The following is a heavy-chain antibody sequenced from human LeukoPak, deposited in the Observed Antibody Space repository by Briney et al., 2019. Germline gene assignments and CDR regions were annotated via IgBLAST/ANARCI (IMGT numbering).Heavy chain of an antibody. CDR3: ARGDWRGDPSHYYYGMEV. V-gene: IGHV1-69*04. CDR1: GGSFSSYA. J-gene: IGHJ6*02. CDR2: IISILDIT. D-gene: IGHD3-16*01. Sequence: ASVKVSCKASGGSFSSYAISWGRQAPGQGLEWMGRIISILDITNYAQKFQGTVTITADKSTSAAYMELSSLRSEDTAVYYCARGDWRGDPSHYYYGMEVWGQGTTVTASS.